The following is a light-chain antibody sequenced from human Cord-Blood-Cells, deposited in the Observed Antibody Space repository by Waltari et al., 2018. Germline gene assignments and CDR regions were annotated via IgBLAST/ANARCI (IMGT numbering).Light chain of an antibody. CDR3: QQRSNWRIT. CDR2: DAS. Sequence: EIVLTQSPATLSLSPGERATLSCRASQSVSSYLAWYQQKPGQAPRLLIYDASNRATGTPARFSGSGSGTDFTLTISSLEPEDFAVYYCQQRSNWRITFGGGTKVEIK. V-gene: IGKV3-11*01. CDR1: QSVSSY. J-gene: IGKJ4*01.